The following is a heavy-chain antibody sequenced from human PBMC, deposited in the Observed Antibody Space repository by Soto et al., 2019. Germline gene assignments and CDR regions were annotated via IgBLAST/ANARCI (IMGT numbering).Heavy chain of an antibody. J-gene: IGHJ2*01. CDR2: MSGSGGST. CDR3: VKFFFSSRRRHTNCSLGLGILLNRSSDL. Sequence: KGLEWVSAMSGSGGSTYYADSVKGRFTLTRDNFQTTLYLQINRMRAEDTAVYYCVKFFFSSRRRHTNCSLGLGILLNRSSDL. V-gene: IGHV3-23*01. D-gene: IGHD3-10*02.